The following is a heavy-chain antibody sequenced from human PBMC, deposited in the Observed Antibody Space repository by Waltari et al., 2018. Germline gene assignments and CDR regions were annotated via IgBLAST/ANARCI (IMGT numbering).Heavy chain of an antibody. D-gene: IGHD3-10*01. CDR1: GYTFSTFY. CDR2: LRTRDPEI. J-gene: IGHJ3*02. Sequence: EVQLVQSGAEVKKPGESLKISCEGSGYTFSTFYIAWVGVMPGKGLEWMGPLRTRDPEIRNSPSSQGHVTIAADKSISTTYLQWNSLKASDTAMYYCARWKGTSITCCGDAFDIWGQGTMVTVSS. V-gene: IGHV5-51*01. CDR3: ARWKGTSITCCGDAFDI.